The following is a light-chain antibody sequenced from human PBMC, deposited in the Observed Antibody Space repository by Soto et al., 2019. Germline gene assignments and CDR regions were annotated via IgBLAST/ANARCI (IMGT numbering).Light chain of an antibody. CDR3: QQYVSTVPWT. CDR2: GAS. J-gene: IGKJ1*01. V-gene: IGKV3-20*01. CDR1: QSVSSSY. Sequence: EIVLTQSPGTLSFSPGERATLSCRASQSVSSSYLAWYQQKPGQAPRLLIYGASTRASGIPDRFSGSGSGTDFTLTISRLEPEDFAVYYCQQYVSTVPWTFGHGTKVEIK.